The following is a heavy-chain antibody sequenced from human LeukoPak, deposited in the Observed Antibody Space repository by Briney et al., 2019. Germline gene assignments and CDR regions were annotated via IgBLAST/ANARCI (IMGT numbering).Heavy chain of an antibody. V-gene: IGHV1-69*13. D-gene: IGHD5-18*01. CDR2: IIPIFGTA. CDR1: GGTFSSYA. Sequence: SVKVSCKASGGTFSSYAISWVRQAPGQGLEWMGGIIPIFGTANYAQKFQGRVTITADESTSTAYMELSSLRSEDTAVYYCASHPYLQYSYGYFGRYGMDVWGQGTTVTVSS. CDR3: ASHPYLQYSYGYFGRYGMDV. J-gene: IGHJ6*02.